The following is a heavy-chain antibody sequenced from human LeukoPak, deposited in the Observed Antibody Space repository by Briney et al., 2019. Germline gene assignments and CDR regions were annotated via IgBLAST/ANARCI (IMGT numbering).Heavy chain of an antibody. CDR3: ASTRSKQTGVPWYCYYYMDV. V-gene: IGHV3-21*01. Sequence: PGGSLRLSCAASGFTFSSYNMNWVRQAPGKGLGWVSSISSSSTYIYYADSVKGRFTISRDNAKNSLYLQMNSLRAGDTAVYYCASTRSKQTGVPWYCYYYMDVSGKGNTVTVSS. D-gene: IGHD2-2*01. CDR1: GFTFSSYN. J-gene: IGHJ6*03. CDR2: ISSSSTYI.